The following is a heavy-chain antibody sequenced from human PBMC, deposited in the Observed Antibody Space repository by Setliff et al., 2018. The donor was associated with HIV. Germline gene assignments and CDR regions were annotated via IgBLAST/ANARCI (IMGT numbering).Heavy chain of an antibody. CDR1: GYTFTNHY. J-gene: IGHJ6*03. V-gene: IGHV1-69-2*01. CDR2: IDPENPTT. Sequence: ASVKVSCKMSGYTFTNHYIHWIQQAPGKGLEWVGLIDPENPTTIYATKFQGRVTITADTSTDTAYMELSSLRSEDTAIYYCASERSRGNYYYSMDVWGKGTTVTVSS. CDR3: ASERSRGNYYYSMDV.